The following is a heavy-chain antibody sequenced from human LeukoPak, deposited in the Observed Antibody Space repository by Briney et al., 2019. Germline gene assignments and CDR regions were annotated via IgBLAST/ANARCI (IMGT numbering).Heavy chain of an antibody. V-gene: IGHV1-46*01. CDR2: INPSGGST. CDR3: ARGYSSGWVLDY. J-gene: IGHJ4*02. CDR1: GYTFTSYY. Sequence: GASVKVSCKASGYTFTSYYMHWVRQAPGQGLEWMGIINPSGGSTSYAQRFQGRVTMTRDMSTSTVYMELSSLRSEDTAVYYCARGYSSGWVLDYWGQGTLVTVSS. D-gene: IGHD6-19*01.